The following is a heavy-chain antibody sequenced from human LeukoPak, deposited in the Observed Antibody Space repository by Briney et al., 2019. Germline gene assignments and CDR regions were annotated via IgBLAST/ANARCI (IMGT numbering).Heavy chain of an antibody. J-gene: IGHJ6*02. Sequence: QPGRSLRLSCAASGFTFSSYAMHWVRQAPGKGLEWVAVTSYDGSNKYYADSVKGRFTISRDNSKSTLYLQMNSLRAEDTAVYYCAREDIVVVTASNSVYYYYYGMDVWGQGTTVTVSS. CDR1: GFTFSSYA. CDR3: AREDIVVVTASNSVYYYYYGMDV. D-gene: IGHD2-21*02. V-gene: IGHV3-30-3*01. CDR2: TSYDGSNK.